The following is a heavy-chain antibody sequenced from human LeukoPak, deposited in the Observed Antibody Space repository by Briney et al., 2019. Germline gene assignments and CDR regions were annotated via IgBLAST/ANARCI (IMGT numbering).Heavy chain of an antibody. CDR2: INPNSGGT. Sequence: ASVKVSCKASGYTFTGYYMHWVRQAPGQGLEWMGWINPNSGGTNYAQKFQGRVTMTRDTSISTAYMELSRLRSDDTAVYYCARAGWNSKKAYDYWGQGTLVTVSS. CDR1: GYTFTGYY. V-gene: IGHV1-2*02. J-gene: IGHJ4*02. CDR3: ARAGWNSKKAYDY. D-gene: IGHD1-7*01.